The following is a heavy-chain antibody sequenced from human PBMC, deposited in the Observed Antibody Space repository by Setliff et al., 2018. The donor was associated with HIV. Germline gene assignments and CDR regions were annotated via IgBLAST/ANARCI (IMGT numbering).Heavy chain of an antibody. V-gene: IGHV3-48*01. CDR3: ARDPDYGDFIALDI. CDR1: GFTFSSYS. Sequence: TGGSLRLSCAASGFTFSSYSMNWVRQAPGKGLEWISFMSSYRTSMTHYADSVKGRFTVSRDDAKNSLYLQMNNLRAEDTAVYFCARDPDYGDFIALDIWGQGTMVTVSS. J-gene: IGHJ3*02. D-gene: IGHD4-17*01. CDR2: MSSYRTSMT.